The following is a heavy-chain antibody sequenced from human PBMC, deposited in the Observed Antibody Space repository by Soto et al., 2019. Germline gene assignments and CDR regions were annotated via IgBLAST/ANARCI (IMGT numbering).Heavy chain of an antibody. J-gene: IGHJ6*02. Sequence: ASVKVSCKASGYTFTSYAMHWVRQAPGQRLEWMGWINAGNGNTKYSQKLQGRVTITRDTSASTAYMELSSLRSEDTAVYYCARDPLYCSGGSCYFFYYGMDVWGQGTTVTVSS. CDR3: ARDPLYCSGGSCYFFYYGMDV. CDR1: GYTFTSYA. D-gene: IGHD2-15*01. V-gene: IGHV1-3*01. CDR2: INAGNGNT.